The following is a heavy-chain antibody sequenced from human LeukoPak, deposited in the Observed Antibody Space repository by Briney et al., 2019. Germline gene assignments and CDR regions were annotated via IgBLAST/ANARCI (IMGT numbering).Heavy chain of an antibody. J-gene: IGHJ6*02. CDR1: GFTFSSYS. Sequence: GGSLRLSCAASGFTFSSYSMNWVRQAPGKGLEWVSSISSSSSYIYYADSVKGRFTISRDNAKNSLYLQMNSLRAEDTAVYYCAREVDTAMVLYYYYYYGMDVWGQGTTVTVSS. CDR3: AREVDTAMVLYYYYYYGMDV. D-gene: IGHD5-18*01. V-gene: IGHV3-21*01. CDR2: ISSSSSYI.